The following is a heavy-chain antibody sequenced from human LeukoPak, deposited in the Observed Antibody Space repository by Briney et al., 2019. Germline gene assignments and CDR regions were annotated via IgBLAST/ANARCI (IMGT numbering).Heavy chain of an antibody. V-gene: IGHV4-39*07. D-gene: IGHD2-2*02. J-gene: IGHJ3*02. Sequence: SETLSLTCTVSGGSISSSSYYWGWIRQPPGKGLEWIGSIYYSGSTYYNPSLKSRVTISVDTSKNQFSLKLSSVTAADTAVYYCARGSTPYHAFDIWGQGTMVTASS. CDR3: ARGSTPYHAFDI. CDR1: GGSISSSSYY. CDR2: IYYSGST.